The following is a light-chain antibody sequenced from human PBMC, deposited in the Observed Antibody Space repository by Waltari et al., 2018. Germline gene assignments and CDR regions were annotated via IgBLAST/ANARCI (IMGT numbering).Light chain of an antibody. J-gene: IGLJ1*01. V-gene: IGLV1-40*01. CDR3: QSYDSSLNIYV. Sequence: QSVLTQPPSVSGAPGQGLPISCTGSTYYIAAGHDVHWFQQLPGTAPKLLTHDDSNRPSGVPDRFSASKSGTSASLAITGLQADDEADYYCQSYDSSLNIYVFGTGTKVTVL. CDR1: TYYIAAGHD. CDR2: DDS.